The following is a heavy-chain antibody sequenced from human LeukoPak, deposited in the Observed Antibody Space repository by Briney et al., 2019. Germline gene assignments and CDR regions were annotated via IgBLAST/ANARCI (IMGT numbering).Heavy chain of an antibody. CDR3: AKGVRFLEWLPFDP. Sequence: ETGGSLRLSCAASGFTFSSYGMHWVRQAPGKGLEWVAFIRYDGSNKYYADSVKGRFTISRDNSKNTLYLQMISLRAEDTAVYYCAKGVRFLEWLPFDPWGQGTLVTVSS. D-gene: IGHD3-3*01. V-gene: IGHV3-30*02. J-gene: IGHJ5*02. CDR1: GFTFSSYG. CDR2: IRYDGSNK.